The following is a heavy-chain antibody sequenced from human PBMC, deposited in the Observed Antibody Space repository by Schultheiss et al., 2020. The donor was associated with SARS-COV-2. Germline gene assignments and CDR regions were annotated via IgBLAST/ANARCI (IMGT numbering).Heavy chain of an antibody. V-gene: IGHV1-69*06. CDR3: ATPRKGYNPDAFDI. CDR1: GGTFSSYA. CDR2: IIPIFGTA. D-gene: IGHD5-24*01. J-gene: IGHJ3*02. Sequence: SVKVSCKASGGTFSSYAISWVRQAPGQGLEWMGGIIPIFGTANYAQKFQGRVTITADKSTSTVYMELSSLRSEDTAVYYCATPRKGYNPDAFDIWGQGTMVTVSS.